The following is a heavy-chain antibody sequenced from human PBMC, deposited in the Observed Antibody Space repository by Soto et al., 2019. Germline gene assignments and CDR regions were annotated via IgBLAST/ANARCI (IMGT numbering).Heavy chain of an antibody. Sequence: QVQLVQSGAEVKKPGASVKVSCKASGYTFTSYDINWVRQATGQGLEWMGWMNPNSGNTGYAQKFQGRVTMTRNTSIVSADMELSSVSSGDTGVYYCARVEKWLDDAFDIWGQGTMVTVSS. V-gene: IGHV1-8*01. CDR1: GYTFTSYD. J-gene: IGHJ3*02. CDR2: MNPNSGNT. CDR3: ARVEKWLDDAFDI. D-gene: IGHD3-22*01.